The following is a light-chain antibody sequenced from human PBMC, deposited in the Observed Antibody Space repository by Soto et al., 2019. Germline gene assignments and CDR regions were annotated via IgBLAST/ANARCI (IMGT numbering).Light chain of an antibody. V-gene: IGLV2-8*01. CDR1: SSDVGGYNY. CDR3: SSYAGSSNV. CDR2: EVN. Sequence: QSALTQPPSASGSPGQSVAISCTGTSSDVGGYNYVSWYRQHPGKAPKLMIYEVNKRPSGVPDRFSGSKSGNTASLTVSGLQSEDEADYYCSSYAGSSNVFGTGTKLPVL. J-gene: IGLJ1*01.